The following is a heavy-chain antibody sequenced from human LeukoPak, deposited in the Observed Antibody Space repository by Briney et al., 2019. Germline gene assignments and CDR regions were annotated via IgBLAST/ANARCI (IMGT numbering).Heavy chain of an antibody. Sequence: GGSLRLSCAASGFTFSSYSMNWVRQAPGKGLEWVSSISSSSYIYYADSVKGRFTISRDNAKNSLYLQMNSLRAEDTAVYYCARDGQRYCSGGSCFSAFDIWGQGTMVTVSS. J-gene: IGHJ3*02. CDR1: GFTFSSYS. V-gene: IGHV3-21*01. CDR2: ISSSSYI. CDR3: ARDGQRYCSGGSCFSAFDI. D-gene: IGHD2-15*01.